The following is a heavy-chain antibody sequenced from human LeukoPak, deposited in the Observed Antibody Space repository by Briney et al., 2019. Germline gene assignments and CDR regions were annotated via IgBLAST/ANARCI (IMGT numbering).Heavy chain of an antibody. D-gene: IGHD6-13*01. V-gene: IGHV1-69*02. J-gene: IGHJ4*02. CDR2: IIPILGIA. Sequence: SVKVSCKASGGTFSSYTISWVRQAPGQGLEWMGRIIPILGIANYAQKFQGRVTITADKSTSTAYMELSSLRSEDTAVYYCARSMPGWLSSSWYLGYWGQGTLVTVSS. CDR3: ARSMPGWLSSSWYLGY. CDR1: GGTFSSYT.